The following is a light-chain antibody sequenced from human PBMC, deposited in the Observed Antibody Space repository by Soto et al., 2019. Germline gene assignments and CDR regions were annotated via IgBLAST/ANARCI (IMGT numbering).Light chain of an antibody. Sequence: DIVMTQSPATLSLSPGERATLSCRASQSISSNLAWYQQKPGQAPRLLIYRASTRATGIPARFSGSGSGTDFTLTISSLQSEDCAIYYCQHYNNWPPWTFGQGTKVEIK. CDR3: QHYNNWPPWT. J-gene: IGKJ1*01. V-gene: IGKV3-15*01. CDR1: QSISSN. CDR2: RAS.